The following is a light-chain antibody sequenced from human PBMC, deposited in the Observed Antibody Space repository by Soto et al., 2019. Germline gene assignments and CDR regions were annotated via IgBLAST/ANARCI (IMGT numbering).Light chain of an antibody. Sequence: DIQMTQSPSTLSASVGDRVTITCRASQSISSWLAWYQQKPGKAPKLLIYDASSLESGVPSRFSGSGSGTEFTLTISSLQPDDFATYYCQHPDATFGQGTKVDI. V-gene: IGKV1-5*01. CDR1: QSISSW. J-gene: IGKJ1*01. CDR3: QHPDAT. CDR2: DAS.